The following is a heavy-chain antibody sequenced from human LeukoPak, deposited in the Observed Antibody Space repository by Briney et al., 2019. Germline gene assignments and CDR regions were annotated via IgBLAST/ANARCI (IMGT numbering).Heavy chain of an antibody. CDR3: ARPRLPYSGYDYYFDY. Sequence: GGSLRLSCAASGFTFSSYGMHWVRQAPGKGLEWVAVIWYDGSNKYCADSVKGRFTISRDNSKNTLYLQMNSLRAEDTAVYYCARPRLPYSGYDYYFDYWGQGTLVTVSS. D-gene: IGHD5-12*01. CDR2: IWYDGSNK. CDR1: GFTFSSYG. V-gene: IGHV3-33*01. J-gene: IGHJ4*02.